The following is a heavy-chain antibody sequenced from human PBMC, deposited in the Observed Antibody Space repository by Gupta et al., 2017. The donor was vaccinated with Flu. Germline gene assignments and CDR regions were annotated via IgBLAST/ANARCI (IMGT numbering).Heavy chain of an antibody. CDR2: ISSSGSTI. CDR1: GFTFSSYE. V-gene: IGHV3-48*03. D-gene: IGHD6-19*01. Sequence: EVQLVESGGGLVQPGGSLILSCAASGFTFSSYEMNWVRQAPGKGVEWFSYISSSGSTIYYADSVKGRFTISRDNAKNSLYLQMNSLRAEDTAVYYCARDVPFWGVAGRVYWGQGTLVTVSS. J-gene: IGHJ4*02. CDR3: ARDVPFWGVAGRVY.